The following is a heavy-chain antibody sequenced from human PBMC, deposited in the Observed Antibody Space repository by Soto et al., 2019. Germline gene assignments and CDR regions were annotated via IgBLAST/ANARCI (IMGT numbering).Heavy chain of an antibody. CDR2: MNPNSGNT. D-gene: IGHD3-3*01. CDR3: ARVGVGDFWSGYYRYGMDV. V-gene: IGHV1-8*01. CDR1: GYTFTSYV. J-gene: IGHJ6*02. Sequence: ASVKVSCKASGYTFTSYVINWVRQATGQGLEWMGWMNPNSGNTGYAQKFQGRVTMTRNTSISTAYMELSSLRSEDTAVYYCARVGVGDFWSGYYRYGMDVWGQGTTVTVSS.